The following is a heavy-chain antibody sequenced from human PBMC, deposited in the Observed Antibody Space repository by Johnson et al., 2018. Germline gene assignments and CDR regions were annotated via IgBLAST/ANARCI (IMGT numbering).Heavy chain of an antibody. CDR3: GGDLFHYDVSGTAGDAFDI. CDR2: IPYSGST. Sequence: QVQLQESGPGLVKPSETLSLTCTVSGGSISSYYWSWIRQPPGKGLEWIGYIPYSGSTKYNPSLKSRVTISVDTSKNQFSLKLTSVTAAATAVDYCGGDLFHYDVSGTAGDAFDIWSLGTMVTVAS. J-gene: IGHJ3*02. CDR1: GGSISSYY. D-gene: IGHD3-22*01. V-gene: IGHV4-59*01.